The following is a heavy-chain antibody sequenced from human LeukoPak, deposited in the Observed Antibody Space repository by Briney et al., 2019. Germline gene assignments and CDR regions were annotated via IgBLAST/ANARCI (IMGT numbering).Heavy chain of an antibody. CDR3: ARGLTATVVTFSDAFDI. J-gene: IGHJ3*02. CDR1: GGSISSYY. D-gene: IGHD4-23*01. Sequence: SETLSLTCTVSGGSISSYYWSWIRQPPGKGLEWIGYIYYSGSTNYNPSLKSRVTISVDTSKNQFSLKLSSVTAADTAVYYCARGLTATVVTFSDAFDIWGQGTMVTVSS. CDR2: IYYSGST. V-gene: IGHV4-59*12.